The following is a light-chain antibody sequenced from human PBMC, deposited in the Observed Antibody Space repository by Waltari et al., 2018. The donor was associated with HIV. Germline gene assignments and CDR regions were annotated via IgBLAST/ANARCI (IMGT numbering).Light chain of an antibody. V-gene: IGLV7-46*01. CDR2: DTS. Sequence: AVVTQEPSLTVSPGGTVTLPCGSSTGAVTSGHYPYWFQQKPGQAPRTLIYDTSNKHSWTPARFSGSLLGGKAALTLSGAQPEDEAEYYCLLSYSGAHVVFGGGTKLTVL. J-gene: IGLJ2*01. CDR3: LLSYSGAHVV. CDR1: TGAVTSGHY.